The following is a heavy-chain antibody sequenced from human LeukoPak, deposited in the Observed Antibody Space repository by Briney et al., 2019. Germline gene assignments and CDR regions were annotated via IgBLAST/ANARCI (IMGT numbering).Heavy chain of an antibody. CDR1: GGSFSGYY. V-gene: IGHV4-34*01. CDR2: INHSGST. Sequence: PSETLSLTCAVYGGSFSGYYWSWIRQPPGKGLEWIGEINHSGSTNYNPSLKSRLTISVNTSKNQFSLRLSSVTTADTAVNYCAGASLRASTRAAAGNDYWGQGTLVTVSS. J-gene: IGHJ4*02. D-gene: IGHD6-13*01. CDR3: AGASLRASTRAAAGNDY.